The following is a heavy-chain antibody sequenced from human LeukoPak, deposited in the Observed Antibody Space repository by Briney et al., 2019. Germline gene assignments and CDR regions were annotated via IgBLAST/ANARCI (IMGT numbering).Heavy chain of an antibody. V-gene: IGHV1-2*02. CDR2: INPNSGGT. J-gene: IGHJ4*02. CDR1: GYTFTGYY. CDR3: ATGVSNWSFDY. Sequence: ASVKVSCNTSGYTFTGYYMHWVRQAPGQGLEWMGWINPNSGGTNYAQKFQDRVTMTRDTSISTAYMELTRLRSDDTAVYYCATGVSNWSFDYWGQGTLVTVSS. D-gene: IGHD4-11*01.